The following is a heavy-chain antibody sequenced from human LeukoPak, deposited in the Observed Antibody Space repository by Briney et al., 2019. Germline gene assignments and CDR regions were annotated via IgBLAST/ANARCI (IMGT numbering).Heavy chain of an antibody. Sequence: GGSLRLSCAASVFTVSSNYMSGVRQAPGKGLEWVSVIYSGGSTYYADSVKGRFTISRDNSKNTLYLQMNSLRAEDTAVYYCARDRVYAFDIWGQGTMVTVSS. V-gene: IGHV3-53*01. CDR1: VFTVSSNY. CDR3: ARDRVYAFDI. CDR2: IYSGGST. J-gene: IGHJ3*02. D-gene: IGHD6-13*01.